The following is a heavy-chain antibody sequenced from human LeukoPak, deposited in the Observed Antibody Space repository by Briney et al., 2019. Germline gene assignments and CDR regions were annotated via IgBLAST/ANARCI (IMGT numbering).Heavy chain of an antibody. V-gene: IGHV3-48*04. CDR1: GFTFNSYS. J-gene: IGHJ4*02. CDR2: ISGSSFVI. Sequence: PGGSLRLSCAAFGFTFNSYSMNWVRQAPGKGLEWLSYISGSSFVIYYADSVKGRFTISRDNAKTSLYLQMDSLRAEDTAVYYCARGLSIDYWGQGTLVTVSS. D-gene: IGHD2-21*02. CDR3: ARGLSIDY.